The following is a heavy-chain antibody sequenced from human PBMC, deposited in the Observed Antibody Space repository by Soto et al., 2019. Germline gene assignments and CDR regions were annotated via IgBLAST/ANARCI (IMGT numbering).Heavy chain of an antibody. J-gene: IGHJ6*03. D-gene: IGHD2-2*01. CDR2: IIPILGIA. CDR1: GGTFSSYT. Sequence: SVKLSCKASGGTFSSYTISWVLQAPEQGLEWMGRIIPILGIANYAQKFQGRVTITADKSTSTAYMELSSLRSEDTAVYYCARGYCSSTSCHVFYYMDVWGKGTTVTVSS. V-gene: IGHV1-69*02. CDR3: ARGYCSSTSCHVFYYMDV.